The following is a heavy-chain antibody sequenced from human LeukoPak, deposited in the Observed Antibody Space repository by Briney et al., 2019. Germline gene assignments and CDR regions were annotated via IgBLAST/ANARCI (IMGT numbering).Heavy chain of an antibody. J-gene: IGHJ4*02. CDR3: ARYGLYCSSTSCYAFYFDY. Sequence: SETLSLTCAVYGWSFSGYYWSWIRQPPGKGLEWIGEINHSGSTNYNPSLKSRVTISVDTYKNQFSLKLISVTAADTAVYYCARYGLYCSSTSCYAFYFDYWGQGTLVTVSS. CDR2: INHSGST. D-gene: IGHD2-2*01. V-gene: IGHV4-34*01. CDR1: GWSFSGYY.